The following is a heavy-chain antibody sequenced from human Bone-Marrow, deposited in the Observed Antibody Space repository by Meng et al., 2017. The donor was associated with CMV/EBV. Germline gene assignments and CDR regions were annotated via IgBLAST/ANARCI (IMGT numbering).Heavy chain of an antibody. J-gene: IGHJ5*02. CDR3: AREYQPPSPPTFDP. CDR2: ILPIFGTA. CDR1: GGTFSSYA. Sequence: SVKVSCKASGGTFSSYAISWVRQAPGQGLEWMGGILPIFGTANYAQKFQGRVTITTDESTSTAYMELSSLRSEDTAVYYCAREYQPPSPPTFDPWGQGTLVTVSS. V-gene: IGHV1-69*05. D-gene: IGHD2-2*01.